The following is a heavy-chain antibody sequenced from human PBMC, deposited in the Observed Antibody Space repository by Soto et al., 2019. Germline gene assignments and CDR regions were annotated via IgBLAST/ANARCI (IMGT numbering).Heavy chain of an antibody. CDR2: ISYDGSNK. Sequence: PGGSLRLSCAASGFTFSSYGMHWVRQAPGKGLEWVAVISYDGSNKYYADSVKGRFTISRDNSKKTLYLQMNSLRAEDTAVYYCAKGQNYYGSGNDYYGMDVWGQGTTVTVSS. V-gene: IGHV3-30*18. CDR3: AKGQNYYGSGNDYYGMDV. J-gene: IGHJ6*02. CDR1: GFTFSSYG. D-gene: IGHD3-10*01.